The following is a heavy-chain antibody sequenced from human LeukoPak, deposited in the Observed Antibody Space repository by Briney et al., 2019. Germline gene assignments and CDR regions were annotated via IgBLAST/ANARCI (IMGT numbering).Heavy chain of an antibody. CDR3: ARAGGSGWFDP. CDR1: GFTFRNYW. Sequence: PGGSLRLSCAASGFTFRNYWMHWVRQAPGKGLVWVSRINIDGSTRYADSVEGRFTISRDNAKNTLDLQMNSLRAEDTAVYYCARAGGSGWFDPWGQGTLVTVSS. D-gene: IGHD3-10*01. V-gene: IGHV3-74*01. CDR2: INIDGST. J-gene: IGHJ5*02.